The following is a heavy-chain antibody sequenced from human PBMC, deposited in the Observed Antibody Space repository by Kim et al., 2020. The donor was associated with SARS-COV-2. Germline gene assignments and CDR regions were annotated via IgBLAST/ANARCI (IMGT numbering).Heavy chain of an antibody. CDR2: IYSGGST. CDR3: ARVKLGAHFDY. CDR1: GFTVSSNY. V-gene: IGHV3-53*04. D-gene: IGHD1-26*01. J-gene: IGHJ4*02. Sequence: GGSLRLSCAASGFTVSSNYMSWVRQAPGKGLEWVSVIYSGGSTYYADSVKGRFTISRHNSKNTLYLQMNSLRAEDTAMYYCARVKLGAHFDYWGQGTLVTVSS.